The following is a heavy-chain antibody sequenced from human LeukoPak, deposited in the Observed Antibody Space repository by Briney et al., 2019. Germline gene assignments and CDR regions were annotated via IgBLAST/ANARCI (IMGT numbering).Heavy chain of an antibody. D-gene: IGHD3-3*01. Sequence: GGSLRLSCAASGFTFSSSAMHWVRQAPGKGLEWVADISYDESNKYYADSVKGRFTISRDNSKNTLYLQMNSLRAEDTAVYYCARGTDTKPFWSGYWVDVWGQGTTVTVSS. CDR2: ISYDESNK. V-gene: IGHV3-30*03. CDR3: ARGTDTKPFWSGYWVDV. CDR1: GFTFSSSA. J-gene: IGHJ6*02.